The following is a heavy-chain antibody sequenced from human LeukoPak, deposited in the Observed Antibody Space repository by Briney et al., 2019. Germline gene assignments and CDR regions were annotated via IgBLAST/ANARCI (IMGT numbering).Heavy chain of an antibody. CDR2: ISYDGSNK. J-gene: IGHJ6*02. D-gene: IGHD3-10*01. V-gene: IGHV3-30*18. Sequence: GWSLRLSCAASGFTFSSYGMHWVRQAPGKGLEGVAVISYDGSNKYYADSVKGRFTISRDNSKNTLYLQMNSLRAEDTAVYYCAKDGMVRGVWGHYYYGMDVWGQGTTVTVSS. CDR1: GFTFSSYG. CDR3: AKDGMVRGVWGHYYYGMDV.